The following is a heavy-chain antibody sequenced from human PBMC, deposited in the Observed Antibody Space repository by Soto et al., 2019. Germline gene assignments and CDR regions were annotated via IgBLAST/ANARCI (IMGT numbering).Heavy chain of an antibody. D-gene: IGHD5-18*01. V-gene: IGHV3-15*01. J-gene: IGHJ4*02. CDR1: GFTFANAW. Sequence: GGSLRLSCAGSGFTFANAWMSWVRQAPGKGLEWVGRIKSKTDGGTTDFAAPVKGRFSISRDDSKKMVFLQMDSLKTEDTAVYYCTTDFGSTSYGFGYWGQGALVTVSS. CDR3: TTDFGSTSYGFGY. CDR2: IKSKTDGGTT.